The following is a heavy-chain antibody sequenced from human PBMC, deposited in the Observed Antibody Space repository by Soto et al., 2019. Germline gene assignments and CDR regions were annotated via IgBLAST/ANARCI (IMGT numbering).Heavy chain of an antibody. J-gene: IGHJ4*02. CDR1: GGTFSSYT. V-gene: IGHV1-69*02. D-gene: IGHD5-12*01. CDR2: IIPILGIA. Sequence: QVQLVQSGAEVKKPGSSVKVSCKASGGTFSSYTISWVRQAPGQGLEWMGRIIPILGIANYAQKFQGRVTMTADKCTSPAYMELSSLSSEEMAVYYGARVATILDYWGQGTLLTVAS. CDR3: ARVATILDY.